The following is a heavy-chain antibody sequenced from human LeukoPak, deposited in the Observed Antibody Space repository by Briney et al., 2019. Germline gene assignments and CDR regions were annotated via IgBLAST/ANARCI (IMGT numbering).Heavy chain of an antibody. D-gene: IGHD2-2*01. V-gene: IGHV3-49*03. J-gene: IGHJ3*02. CDR2: IRSKAYGGTT. CDR3: TRELERPGIPPSKGAFDI. Sequence: GGSLRLSCAASGFTFSDYYMSWIRQAPGKGLEWVGFIRSKAYGGTTEYAASVKGRFTISRDDSKSIAYLQMNSLKTEDTAVYYCTRELERPGIPPSKGAFDIWGQGTMVTVSS. CDR1: GFTFSDYY.